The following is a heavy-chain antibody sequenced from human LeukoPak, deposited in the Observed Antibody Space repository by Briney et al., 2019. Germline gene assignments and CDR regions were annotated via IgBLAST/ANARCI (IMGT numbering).Heavy chain of an antibody. Sequence: GGSLRLSCAASEFSFSITWMHWVRQPPGQGLVWVARITSDGTSTSYAESVKGRFTISRDNAKNTLYLQMNSLRAEDTAVYYCARVWYHAIDYWGQGTLVTVSS. CDR1: EFSFSITW. J-gene: IGHJ4*02. V-gene: IGHV3-74*03. D-gene: IGHD2-2*01. CDR3: ARVWYHAIDY. CDR2: ITSDGTST.